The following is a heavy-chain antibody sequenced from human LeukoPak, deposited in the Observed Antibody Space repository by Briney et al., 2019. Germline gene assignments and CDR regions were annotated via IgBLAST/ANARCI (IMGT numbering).Heavy chain of an antibody. D-gene: IGHD2-21*01. CDR2: IKEDGSAK. CDR3: TRDTGCSGGACYSFCDY. CDR1: GFTFSSYW. J-gene: IGHJ4*02. V-gene: IGHV3-7*01. Sequence: GGSLRLSCAASGFTFSSYWMTWVRQAPGQGLEWVANIKEDGSAKYHVDSVKGRFTISRDNAKNSLYLQMNSLRVEDTAVYYCTRDTGCSGGACYSFCDYWGQGTLVTVSS.